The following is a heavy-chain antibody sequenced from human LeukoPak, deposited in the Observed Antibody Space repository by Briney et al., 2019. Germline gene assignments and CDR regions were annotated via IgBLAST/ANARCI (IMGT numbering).Heavy chain of an antibody. CDR3: AIDGDYYDSSGYYYY. Sequence: GGSLRLSCAASGFTFSSYAMSWVRQAPGKGLEWVSAISGSGGSTYYADSVKGRFTISRDNSKNTLYLQMNSLRAEDTAVYYCAIDGDYYDSSGYYYYWGQGTLVTVSS. CDR1: GFTFSSYA. J-gene: IGHJ4*02. D-gene: IGHD3-22*01. CDR2: ISGSGGST. V-gene: IGHV3-23*01.